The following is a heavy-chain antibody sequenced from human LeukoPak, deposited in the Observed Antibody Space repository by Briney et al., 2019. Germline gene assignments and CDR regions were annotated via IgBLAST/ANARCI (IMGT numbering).Heavy chain of an antibody. CDR1: VFTLWHCY. J-gene: IGHJ4*02. CDR3: ARAEHKLVRFAY. Sequence: GGSVRLSCGVWVFTLWHCYARGTPHATGKALEGGSYISSSSSYTNYADAVQGRFTITRDNAKNSLYLQLNSLRAEDTAVYYCARAEHKLVRFAYWGQGTLVTVSS. D-gene: IGHD6-13*01. CDR2: ISSSSSYT. V-gene: IGHV3-11*06.